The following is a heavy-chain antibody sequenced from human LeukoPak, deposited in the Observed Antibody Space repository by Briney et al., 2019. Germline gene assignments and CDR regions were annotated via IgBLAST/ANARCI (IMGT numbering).Heavy chain of an antibody. Sequence: GGSLRLSCAASGFTFSSYAMSWVRQAPGKGLEWVSAISGSGGSTYYADSVKGRFTISRDNSKNTLYLQMNSLRAEDTAVYYCARYCSSTSCYENWFDPWGQGTLVTVSP. J-gene: IGHJ5*02. CDR1: GFTFSSYA. V-gene: IGHV3-23*01. D-gene: IGHD2-2*01. CDR3: ARYCSSTSCYENWFDP. CDR2: ISGSGGST.